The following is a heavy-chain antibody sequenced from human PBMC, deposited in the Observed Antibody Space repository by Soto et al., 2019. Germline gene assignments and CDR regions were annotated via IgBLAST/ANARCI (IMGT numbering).Heavy chain of an antibody. J-gene: IGHJ6*03. V-gene: IGHV3-21*06. Sequence: EVQLVESGGGLVKPGGSLRLSCAASGFTFSSYSMNWVRQAPGKGLEWVSSISSISSYIYYADSVKGRFTISRDNAKNSLYLQMNSLRAEDTAVYYCARISIVVGPAAMLPGAMDVWGKGTTVTVSS. D-gene: IGHD2-2*01. CDR3: ARISIVVGPAAMLPGAMDV. CDR2: ISSISSYI. CDR1: GFTFSSYS.